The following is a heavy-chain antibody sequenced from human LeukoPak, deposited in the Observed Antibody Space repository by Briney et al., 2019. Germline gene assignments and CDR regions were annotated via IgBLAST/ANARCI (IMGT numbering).Heavy chain of an antibody. V-gene: IGHV4-34*01. CDR2: INHSGST. CDR1: GFSFGGYY. D-gene: IGHD3-22*01. CDR3: ARAEGLRDSSGYYYEYRGFEI. Sequence: LRLSCAASGFSFGGYYMAWIRQAPGKGLEWIGEINHSGSTNYNPSLKSRVTISVDTSKNQFSLKPTSVTAADTAVYYCARAEGLRDSSGYYYEYRGFEIWGQGTMVTVSS. J-gene: IGHJ3*02.